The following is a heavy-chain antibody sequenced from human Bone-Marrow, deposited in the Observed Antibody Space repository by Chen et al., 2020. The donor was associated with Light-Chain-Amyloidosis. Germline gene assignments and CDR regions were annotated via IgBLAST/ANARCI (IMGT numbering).Heavy chain of an antibody. J-gene: IGHJ4*02. CDR3: ARRRDGYNFDY. CDR1: GYTFPNYW. Sequence: EVQLEQSGPEVKKPGESLKISCKGSGYTFPNYWIGWVRQMPGKGLAWMGVIYPDDSDARSSPSFEGQVTISADKSITTAYLQWRSLKASDTAMYYCARRRDGYNFDYWGQGTLVTVSS. CDR2: IYPDDSDA. D-gene: IGHD5-12*01. V-gene: IGHV5-51*01.